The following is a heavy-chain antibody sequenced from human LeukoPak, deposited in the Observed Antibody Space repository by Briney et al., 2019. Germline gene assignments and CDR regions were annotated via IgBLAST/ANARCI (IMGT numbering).Heavy chain of an antibody. J-gene: IGHJ4*02. Sequence: AASVTVSCKASGGTFSIYAISWVRQAPGQGLEWMGGIIPIFGTANYAQKFPGRVTITADESTSTAYMELSSLRSEDTAVYYCARVDTAMVVDYWGQGTLVTVSS. CDR3: ARVDTAMVVDY. CDR1: GGTFSIYA. D-gene: IGHD5-18*01. V-gene: IGHV1-69*13. CDR2: IIPIFGTA.